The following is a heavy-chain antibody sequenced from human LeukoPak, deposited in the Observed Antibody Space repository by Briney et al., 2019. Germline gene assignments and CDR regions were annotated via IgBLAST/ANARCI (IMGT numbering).Heavy chain of an antibody. D-gene: IGHD6-6*01. J-gene: IGHJ4*02. CDR2: ISYDGSNK. CDR3: ARAEYTTSPRIDY. CDR1: GFPFSTYA. V-gene: IGHV3-30-3*01. Sequence: GGSLRLSCAAPGFPFSTYAMHWVRQAPDKGLEWVAFISYDGSNKYYADSVKGRFTISRDNSKNTLYLQMNSLRPEDTAVYYCARAEYTTSPRIDYWGQGTLVTVSS.